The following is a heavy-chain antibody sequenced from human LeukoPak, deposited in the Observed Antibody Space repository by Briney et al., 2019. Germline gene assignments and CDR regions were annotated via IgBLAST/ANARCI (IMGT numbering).Heavy chain of an antibody. Sequence: GGSLRLSCVASGFTFSSYGMHWVRQAPGKGLEWVAIISYDGSNKYYADSVKGRFTISRDNSKNTLYLQMNSLRAEDTAVYYCAKAPPNCNTVSCYADYWGQGTLVTVSS. J-gene: IGHJ4*02. CDR1: GFTFSSYG. CDR3: AKAPPNCNTVSCYADY. D-gene: IGHD2-2*01. V-gene: IGHV3-30*18. CDR2: ISYDGSNK.